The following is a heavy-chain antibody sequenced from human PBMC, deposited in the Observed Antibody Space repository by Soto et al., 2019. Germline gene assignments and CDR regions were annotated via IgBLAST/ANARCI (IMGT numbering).Heavy chain of an antibody. Sequence: PVGSLRLSCAASGFTFSSYAMSWVRQAPGKGLEWVSAISGSGGSTYYADSVKGRFTISRDNSKNTLYLQMNGLRAEDTAVYYCAKDPSREFDYWGQGTLVTVSS. CDR1: GFTFSSYA. CDR2: ISGSGGST. V-gene: IGHV3-23*01. J-gene: IGHJ4*02. CDR3: AKDPSREFDY.